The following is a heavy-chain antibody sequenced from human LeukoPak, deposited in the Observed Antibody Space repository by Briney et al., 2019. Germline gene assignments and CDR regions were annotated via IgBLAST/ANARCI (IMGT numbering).Heavy chain of an antibody. V-gene: IGHV3-11*01. CDR1: GFTFSDYY. CDR2: ISSSGSTI. D-gene: IGHD3-3*01. J-gene: IGHJ3*02. Sequence: PGGSLRLSCAASGFTFSDYYMSWIRQAPGKGLEWVSYISSSGSTIYYADSVKGRFTISRDNAKNSLYLQMNSLRAEDMALYYCAKDIYYDFWSGYAFDIWGQGTMVTVSS. CDR3: AKDIYYDFWSGYAFDI.